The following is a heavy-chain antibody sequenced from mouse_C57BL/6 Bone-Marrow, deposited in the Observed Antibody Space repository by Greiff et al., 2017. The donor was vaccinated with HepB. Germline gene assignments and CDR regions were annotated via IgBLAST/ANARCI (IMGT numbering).Heavy chain of an antibody. Sequence: QVQLKESGAELVRPGASVTLSCKASGYTFTDYEMHWVKQTPVHGLEWIGAIDPETGGTAYNQKFKGKAILTADKSSSTAYMELRSLTSEDSAVYYCARSGGSGYGAYWGQGTLVTVSA. CDR1: GYTFTDYE. J-gene: IGHJ3*01. CDR3: ARSGGSGYGAY. V-gene: IGHV1-15*01. CDR2: IDPETGGT. D-gene: IGHD3-2*02.